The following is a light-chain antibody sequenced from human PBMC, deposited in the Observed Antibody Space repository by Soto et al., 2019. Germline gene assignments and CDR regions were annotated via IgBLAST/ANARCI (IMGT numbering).Light chain of an antibody. CDR1: SSDVGGYNY. J-gene: IGLJ2*01. CDR2: EVT. CDR3: GSYTGYNKVL. Sequence: QSVLTQPPSASGSPGQSVTISCTGSSSDVGGYNYVSWYQQHPGKAPKLMIYEVTKRPSGVPDRFSGSKSGNTASLTVSGLQADDEADYYCGSYTGYNKVLFGGGTKLTVL. V-gene: IGLV2-8*01.